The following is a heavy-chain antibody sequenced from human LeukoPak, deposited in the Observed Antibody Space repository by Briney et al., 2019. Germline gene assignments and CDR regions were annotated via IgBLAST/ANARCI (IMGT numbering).Heavy chain of an antibody. V-gene: IGHV3-23*01. Sequence: GGSLRLSCAASGFIFSNNAMGWVRLAPGKGLEWVSGIGSGGGNRYNADSVKGRFTISRDNSKNTVYLQMNSLRADDTAVYYCARRGDSGSSGYFFDSWGQGTQVTVSS. CDR3: ARRGDSGSSGYFFDS. D-gene: IGHD3-22*01. J-gene: IGHJ4*02. CDR1: GFIFSNNA. CDR2: IGSGGGNR.